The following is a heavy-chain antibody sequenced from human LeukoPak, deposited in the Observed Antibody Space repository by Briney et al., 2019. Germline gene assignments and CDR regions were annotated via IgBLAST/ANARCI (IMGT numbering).Heavy chain of an antibody. CDR2: IKQDGSQK. CDR3: ARDGGWAVRGADY. V-gene: IGHV3-7*01. Sequence: GGSLRLSCAASGFTFSDYWMTWVRQAPGKGLDWVANIKQDGSQKYYVDSVKGRFTISRDNAKNSLYLQMNSLRAEDTAVYYCARDGGWAVRGADYWGQGTLVIVSS. D-gene: IGHD3-10*01. CDR1: GFTFSDYW. J-gene: IGHJ4*02.